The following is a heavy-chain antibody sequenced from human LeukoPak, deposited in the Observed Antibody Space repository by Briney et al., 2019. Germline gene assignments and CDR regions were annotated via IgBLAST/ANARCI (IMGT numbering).Heavy chain of an antibody. CDR1: GGTFSSYA. V-gene: IGHV1-69*13. Sequence: GASVKVSCKASGGTFSSYAISWVRQAPGQGLEWMGGIIPIFGTANYAQKFQGRVTITADESTSTAYMELSSLRSEDTAVYYCARTQYCSSTSCFPPYYYYYGMDVWGKGTTVTVSS. D-gene: IGHD2-2*01. J-gene: IGHJ6*04. CDR2: IIPIFGTA. CDR3: ARTQYCSSTSCFPPYYYYYGMDV.